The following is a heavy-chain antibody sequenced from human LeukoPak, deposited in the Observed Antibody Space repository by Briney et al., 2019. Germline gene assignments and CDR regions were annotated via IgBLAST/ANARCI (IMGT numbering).Heavy chain of an antibody. CDR1: GYTFTSYD. V-gene: IGHV1-8*03. J-gene: IGHJ4*02. CDR2: MNPNSGNT. Sequence: RASVKVSCKASGYTFTSYDINWVRQATGQGLEWMGWMNPNSGNTGYAQKFQGRVTITRNTSISTAYMELSSLRSEDTAVYYCAREPTSGWYRYFDYWGQGTLVTVSS. CDR3: AREPTSGWYRYFDY. D-gene: IGHD6-19*01.